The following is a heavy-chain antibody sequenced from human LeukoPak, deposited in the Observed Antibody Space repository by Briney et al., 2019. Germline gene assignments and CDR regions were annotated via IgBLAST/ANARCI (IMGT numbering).Heavy chain of an antibody. CDR2: ANSDGSST. CDR3: ARDAFGVDKSPF. Sequence: GRSLRLSCAASEFTFSNYWMHWVRQAPGKGLVWVSRANSDGSSTNYADSVKGRFTISRDNAKNTLYLQMNSLRAEDTAVYFCARDAFGVDKSPFWGQGTLVTVSS. D-gene: IGHD3-3*01. J-gene: IGHJ4*02. CDR1: EFTFSNYW. V-gene: IGHV3-74*01.